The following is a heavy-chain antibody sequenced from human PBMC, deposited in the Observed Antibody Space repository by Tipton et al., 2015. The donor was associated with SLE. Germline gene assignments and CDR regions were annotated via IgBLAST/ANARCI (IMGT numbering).Heavy chain of an antibody. CDR1: GFTFSSYE. D-gene: IGHD3-22*01. V-gene: IGHV3-48*03. Sequence: SLRLSCAASGFTFSSYEMNWVRQAPGKGLEWVSYISSSGGTIYYADSVKGRFTISRDNGKNSLYLQMNSLRAEDTAVYYCAREGNYYDSSGLFDYWGQGTLATVSS. CDR2: ISSSGGTI. J-gene: IGHJ4*02. CDR3: AREGNYYDSSGLFDY.